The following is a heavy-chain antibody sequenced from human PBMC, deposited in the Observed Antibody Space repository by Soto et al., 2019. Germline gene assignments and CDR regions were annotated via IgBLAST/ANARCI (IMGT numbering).Heavy chain of an antibody. CDR1: GGSISSGGYY. CDR3: AREVDSSGYYMDL. J-gene: IGHJ4*02. CDR2: IYYSGST. V-gene: IGHV4-31*03. Sequence: SETLSRTCTVSGGSISSGGYYWIWIRQHPGKVLEWIGYIYYSGSTYYNPSLKSRVTISVDTSKNQFSLKLSSVTAADTAVYYCAREVDSSGYYMDLWGQGTLVTVSS. D-gene: IGHD3-22*01.